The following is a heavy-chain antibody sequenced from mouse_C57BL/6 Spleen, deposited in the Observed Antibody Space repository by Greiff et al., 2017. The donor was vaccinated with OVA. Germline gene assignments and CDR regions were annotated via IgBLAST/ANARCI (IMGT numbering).Heavy chain of an antibody. CDR2: IYPGSGNT. D-gene: IGHD1-1*01. J-gene: IGHJ4*01. Sequence: QVQLQQSGAELVRPGASVKLSCKASGYTFTDYYINWVKQRPGQGLEWIARIYPGSGNTYYNEKFKGKATLTAEKSSSTAYMQLSSLTSEDSAVYFCARSDYYGSGYNYAMDYWGQGTSGTVSS. V-gene: IGHV1-76*01. CDR1: GYTFTDYY. CDR3: ARSDYYGSGYNYAMDY.